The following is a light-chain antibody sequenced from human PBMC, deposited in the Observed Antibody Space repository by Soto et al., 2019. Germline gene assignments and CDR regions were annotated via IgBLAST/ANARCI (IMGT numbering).Light chain of an antibody. CDR1: SGHSSYI. CDR3: ETWEGNPRV. CDR2: LEGSGSY. J-gene: IGLJ3*02. Sequence: QSVLTQSSSASASLGSSVKLTCTLSSGHSSYIIAWHQQQPGKAPRYLMKLEGSGSYNKGSEVPDRFSDASSGADRYLTISNLLFEDEADYYCETWEGNPRVFGGGTKLTVL. V-gene: IGLV4-60*02.